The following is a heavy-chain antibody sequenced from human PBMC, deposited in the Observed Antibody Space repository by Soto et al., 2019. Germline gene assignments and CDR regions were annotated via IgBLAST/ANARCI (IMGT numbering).Heavy chain of an antibody. V-gene: IGHV3-21*01. CDR1: GFTFSSYS. J-gene: IGHJ4*02. Sequence: EVQLVESGGGLVKPGGSLRLSCAASGFTFSSYSMNWVRQAPGKGLEWVSSISSSSSYIYYADSVKGRFTISRDNAKNSLYLQMNSLRAEDTAVYYCASGYDFWSGYYSSFDSWGQGTLVTVSS. CDR3: ASGYDFWSGYYSSFDS. CDR2: ISSSSSYI. D-gene: IGHD3-3*01.